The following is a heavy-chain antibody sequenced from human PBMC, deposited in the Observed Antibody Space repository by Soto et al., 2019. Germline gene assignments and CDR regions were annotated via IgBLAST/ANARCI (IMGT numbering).Heavy chain of an antibody. V-gene: IGHV3-21*01. J-gene: IGHJ5*02. Sequence: PGGSLRLSCAASGFTFCSYSMNWVRQAPGKGLEWVSSISSSSSYIYYADSVKGRFTISRDNAKNSLYLQMNSLRAEDTAVYYCARSPGFLLILEENWFDPWGQGTLVTVSS. CDR2: ISSSSSYI. D-gene: IGHD3-10*01. CDR3: ARSPGFLLILEENWFDP. CDR1: GFTFCSYS.